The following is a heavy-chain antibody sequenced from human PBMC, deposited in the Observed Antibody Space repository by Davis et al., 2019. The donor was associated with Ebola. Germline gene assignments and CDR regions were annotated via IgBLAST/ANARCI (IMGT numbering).Heavy chain of an antibody. J-gene: IGHJ5*02. V-gene: IGHV4-39*01. CDR3: ARHTIWTNMIVVVGGWFDP. CDR1: GGSISSSSYY. Sequence: MPSETLSLTCTVSGGSISSSSYYWGWIRQPPGKGLEWIGSIYYSGSTYYNPSLKSRVTISVDTSKNQFSLKLSSVTAADTAVYYCARHTIWTNMIVVVGGWFDPWGQGTLVTVSS. D-gene: IGHD3-22*01. CDR2: IYYSGST.